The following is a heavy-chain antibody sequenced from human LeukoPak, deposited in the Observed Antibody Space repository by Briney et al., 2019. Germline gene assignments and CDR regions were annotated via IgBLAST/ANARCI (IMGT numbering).Heavy chain of an antibody. CDR2: MNPNSGNT. D-gene: IGHD2-15*01. Sequence: GASVKVSCRASGYTFTSYDINWVRQATGQGLEWMGWMNPNSGNTGYAQKFQGRVTMTRNTSISTAYMELSSLRSEDTAVYYCARRRIRDSKVDYWDQGTLVTVSS. CDR1: GYTFTSYD. CDR3: ARRRIRDSKVDY. V-gene: IGHV1-8*01. J-gene: IGHJ4*02.